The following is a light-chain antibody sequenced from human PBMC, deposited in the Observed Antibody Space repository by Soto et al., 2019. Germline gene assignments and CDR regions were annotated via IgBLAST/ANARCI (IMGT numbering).Light chain of an antibody. CDR3: QAWASGTPVV. V-gene: IGLV3-1*01. CDR2: EDN. CDR1: TLGDKY. J-gene: IGLJ2*01. Sequence: SYELTQEPSVSVSPGQKASITCSGATLGDKYVCWYQQKPGQSPVLVIHEDNKRPSGIPERFSGSNSGNTATLTISGTQAMDEAAYYCQAWASGTPVVFGGGTKLTVL.